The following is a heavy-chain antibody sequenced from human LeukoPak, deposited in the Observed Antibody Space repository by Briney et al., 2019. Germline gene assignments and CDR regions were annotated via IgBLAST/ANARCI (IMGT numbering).Heavy chain of an antibody. D-gene: IGHD5-12*01. V-gene: IGHV4-30-4*01. Sequence: SETLSLTCTVSGGSIRNGDYYWSWIRQPPGKGLEWIGYIYYSGSTYYNPSLKSRVTISVDTSKNHFSLKLSSVTAAGTAVYYCARAETGGYDYCDFWGQGTPVTVSS. CDR3: ARAETGGYDYCDF. CDR2: IYYSGST. CDR1: GGSIRNGDYY. J-gene: IGHJ4*02.